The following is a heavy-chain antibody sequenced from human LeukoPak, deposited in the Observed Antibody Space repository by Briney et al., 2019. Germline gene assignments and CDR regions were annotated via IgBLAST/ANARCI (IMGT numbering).Heavy chain of an antibody. Sequence: PGGSLRLSCAASGFTFSSYAMSWVRQAPGKGLEWVSGISGSGPYTFYTDSVKGRFTISRDSSKNTLYLQMNSLRAEDTALYYCAKHGYCSGISCFFDFWGQGTPVTVSS. CDR3: AKHGYCSGISCFFDF. D-gene: IGHD2-2*03. CDR2: ISGSGPYT. V-gene: IGHV3-23*01. CDR1: GFTFSSYA. J-gene: IGHJ4*02.